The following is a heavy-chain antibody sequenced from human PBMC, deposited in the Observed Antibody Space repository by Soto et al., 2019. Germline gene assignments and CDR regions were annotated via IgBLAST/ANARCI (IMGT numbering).Heavy chain of an antibody. J-gene: IGHJ4*02. V-gene: IGHV3-48*03. CDR2: ISSSGNTV. D-gene: IGHD2-2*01. CDR3: VRYCSSTLCNGVATRTFDY. CDR1: RFTFSTYE. Sequence: VGSVRFSCAASRFTFSTYEMIWVRQAPGKGLEWVSYISSSGNTVYYADSVKGRFTISRDNTRNSLYLQMNSLRDEDTALYYCVRYCSSTLCNGVATRTFDYWGQGTLVTVSS.